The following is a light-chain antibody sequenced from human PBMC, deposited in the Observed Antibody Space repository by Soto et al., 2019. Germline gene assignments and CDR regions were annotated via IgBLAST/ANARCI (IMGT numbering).Light chain of an antibody. V-gene: IGKV3-20*01. CDR1: QSVSSSY. CDR3: QHYGSSWT. CDR2: GAS. Sequence: EIVFTQSPGTLSLSPGERATLSCRASQSVSSSYLAWYQQNAGHAPRHLIYGASNRATGIPDGFSGTGSGTDFVLAISTLEPEYLTVYYFQHYGSSWTGAQGTIMDIK. J-gene: IGKJ1*01.